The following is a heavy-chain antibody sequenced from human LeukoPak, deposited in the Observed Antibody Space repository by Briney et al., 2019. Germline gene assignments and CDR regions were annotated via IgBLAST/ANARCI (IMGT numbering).Heavy chain of an antibody. J-gene: IGHJ4*02. Sequence: SQTLSLTCAISGDSVSSNSAAWIWIRQSPSRGLEWLGRTYYRTKWYNDYAVSVKSRITINPDTSKNQFSLQLNSVTPEDTAVYYCSRGWLQFGNWGQGTLVTVSS. D-gene: IGHD5-24*01. CDR1: GDSVSSNSAA. CDR2: TYYRTKWYN. V-gene: IGHV6-1*01. CDR3: SRGWLQFGN.